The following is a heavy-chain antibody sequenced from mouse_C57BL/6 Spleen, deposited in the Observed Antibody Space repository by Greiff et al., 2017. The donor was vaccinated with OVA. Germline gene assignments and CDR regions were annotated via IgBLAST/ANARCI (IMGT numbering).Heavy chain of an antibody. CDR2: ISYDGSN. D-gene: IGHD4-1*01. CDR1: GYSITSGYY. V-gene: IGHV3-6*01. Sequence: EVKLVESGPGLVKPSQSLSLTCSVTGYSITSGYYWNWIRQFPGNKLEWMGYISYDGSNNYNPSLKNRISITRDTSKNQFFLKLNSVTTEDTATYYCARENWDERYFDYWGQGTTLTVSS. CDR3: ARENWDERYFDY. J-gene: IGHJ2*01.